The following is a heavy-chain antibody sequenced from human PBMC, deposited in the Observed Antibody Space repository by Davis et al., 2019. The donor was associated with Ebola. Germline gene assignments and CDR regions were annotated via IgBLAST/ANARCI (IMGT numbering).Heavy chain of an antibody. Sequence: GESLKIPCAASGITFSGQAMALVSPAPGKGLEWPPGITAGGSTYYAESVKGRFTISRDNSRNTLSLQMNSLRAEDTAVYYCAKFLLGKFYGMDVWGQGTTVFVSS. CDR1: GITFSGQA. V-gene: IGHV3-23*01. CDR3: AKFLLGKFYGMDV. D-gene: IGHD3-16*01. CDR2: ITAGGST. J-gene: IGHJ6*02.